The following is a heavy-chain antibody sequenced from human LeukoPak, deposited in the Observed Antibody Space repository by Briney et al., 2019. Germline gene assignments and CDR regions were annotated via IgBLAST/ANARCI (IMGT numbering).Heavy chain of an antibody. V-gene: IGHV4-61*05. J-gene: IGHJ3*02. CDR3: AKSNGYGLIDI. D-gene: IGHD3-22*01. CDR1: SGSISTSNHY. Sequence: WETLPLTCTVSSGSISTSNHYWGGVRQPPGKALEGFGYILYSGRPFYSPSLKSRGTISLDTSRNQFSLKLNSVTAADTAVYYCAKSNGYGLIDIWGQGTMVTVSS. CDR2: ILYSGRP.